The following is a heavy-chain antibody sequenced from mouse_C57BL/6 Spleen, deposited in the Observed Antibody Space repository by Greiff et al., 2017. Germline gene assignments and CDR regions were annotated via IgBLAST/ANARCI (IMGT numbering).Heavy chain of an antibody. J-gene: IGHJ1*03. V-gene: IGHV1-69*01. CDR2: IDPSDSYT. CDR1: GYTFTSYW. D-gene: IGHD1-1*01. Sequence: QVQLQQPGAELVMPGASVKLSCKASGYTFTSYWMSWVQQRPGQGLEWIGEIDPSDSYTNYNDKFKGKSTLTVDKSSSTAYMQLSSLTSEDSAVYDCARRYYYGSSSYWYFGGGGTGTTVSAST. CDR3: ARRYYYGSSSYWYFGG.